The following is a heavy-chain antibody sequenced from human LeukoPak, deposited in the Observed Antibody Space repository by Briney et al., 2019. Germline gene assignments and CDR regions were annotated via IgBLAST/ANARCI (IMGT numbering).Heavy chain of an antibody. CDR3: AGGGNFQH. CDR1: GGSFSGYY. J-gene: IGHJ1*01. D-gene: IGHD3-10*01. V-gene: IGHV4-34*01. CDR2: ITHSGST. Sequence: TSETLSLTCAVYGGSFSGYYWSWIRQPPGKGLEWIGEITHSGSTNYNPSLKSRVTISVDTSKNQFSLKLSSVTAADTAVYYCAGGGNFQHWGQGTLVTVSS.